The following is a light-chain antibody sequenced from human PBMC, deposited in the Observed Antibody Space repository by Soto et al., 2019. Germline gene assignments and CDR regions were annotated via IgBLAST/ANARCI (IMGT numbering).Light chain of an antibody. Sequence: RKAPGSRWVAQGERVTFSCRASQGVSRKLAWYQQKPGQTPRLLIYGAATRATGIPDRVSGRGSGTDFTLTVNILEAEDCTVYYCQVYGSLPLRFCAGTKVDIK. CDR2: GAA. J-gene: IGKJ4*02. V-gene: IGKV3-20*01. CDR1: QGVSRK. CDR3: QVYGSLPLR.